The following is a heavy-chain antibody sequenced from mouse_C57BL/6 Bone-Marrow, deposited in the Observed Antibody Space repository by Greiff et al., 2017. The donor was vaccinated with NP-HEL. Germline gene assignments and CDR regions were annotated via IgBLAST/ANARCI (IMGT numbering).Heavy chain of an antibody. J-gene: IGHJ2*01. D-gene: IGHD1-1*01. V-gene: IGHV1-64*01. CDR1: GYTFTSYW. CDR2: IHPNSGST. Sequence: VQLQQPGAELVKPGASVKLSCKASGYTFTSYWMHWVKQRPGQGLEWIGMIHPNSGSTNYNEKFKSKATLTVDKSSSTAYMQLSSLTSEDSAVYDCAPTYYGSSFDYWGQGTTLTVSS. CDR3: APTYYGSSFDY.